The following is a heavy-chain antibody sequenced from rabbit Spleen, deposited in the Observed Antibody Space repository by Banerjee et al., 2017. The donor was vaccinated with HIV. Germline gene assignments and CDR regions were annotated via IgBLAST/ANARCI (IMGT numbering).Heavy chain of an antibody. Sequence: QSLEESGGGLVQPEGSLTLTCTASGFSFSSGYYMCWVRQAPGKGPEWISCIAGGSSAFTYSATWAKGRFTISKTSSTTVTLQMTSLTVADTATYFCARDTGSSFSSYGMDLWGQGTLVTVS. J-gene: IGHJ6*01. CDR2: IAGGSSAFT. V-gene: IGHV1S40*01. CDR1: GFSFSSGYY. D-gene: IGHD8-1*01. CDR3: ARDTGSSFSSYGMDL.